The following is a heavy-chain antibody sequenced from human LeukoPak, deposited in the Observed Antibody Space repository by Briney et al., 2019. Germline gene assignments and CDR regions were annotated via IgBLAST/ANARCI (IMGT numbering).Heavy chain of an antibody. J-gene: IGHJ4*02. D-gene: IGHD2-21*01. Sequence: ASVSDSCKVSGDILSELSIHWVRQTPGKGFEWMGGFDPAAGTTLYAQTFQDRIIMTEDTSTGTTYMELGSLTSDDTAMYYCATLVVPAAKRGFWGQGTQVTVSS. CDR1: GDILSELS. V-gene: IGHV1-24*01. CDR2: FDPAAGTT. CDR3: ATLVVPAAKRGF.